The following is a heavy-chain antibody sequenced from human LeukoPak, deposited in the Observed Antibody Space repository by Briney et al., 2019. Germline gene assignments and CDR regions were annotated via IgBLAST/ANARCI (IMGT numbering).Heavy chain of an antibody. CDR3: AKSRPLDSSSWSHGDY. D-gene: IGHD6-13*01. Sequence: GGSLRLSCAASGFTFSSYAMSWVRQAPGKGLEWVSAISGSGDSTYYGDSVKGRFTISRDNSKNTLYLQMNSLRAEDTAVYYCAKSRPLDSSSWSHGDYWGQGTLVTVSS. J-gene: IGHJ4*02. V-gene: IGHV3-23*01. CDR1: GFTFSSYA. CDR2: ISGSGDST.